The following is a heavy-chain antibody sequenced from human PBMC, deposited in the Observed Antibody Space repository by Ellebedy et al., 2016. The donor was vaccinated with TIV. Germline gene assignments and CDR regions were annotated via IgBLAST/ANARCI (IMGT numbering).Heavy chain of an antibody. V-gene: IGHV1-18*01. CDR1: GYTFIDYG. CDR2: VSAYSGNT. D-gene: IGHD3-10*01. J-gene: IGHJ6*02. CDR3: ARYSGSGTYYRNGMDV. Sequence: ASVKVSCKSSGYTFIDYGVTWVRQAPGQGLDWMGWVSAYSGNTNYAENLQGRVTMTTDTSTDTAYMELRSLRSDDTAVYFCARYSGSGTYYRNGMDVWGQGTTVTVSS.